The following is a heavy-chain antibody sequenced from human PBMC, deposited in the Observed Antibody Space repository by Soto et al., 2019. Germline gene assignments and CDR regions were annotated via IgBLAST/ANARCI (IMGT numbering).Heavy chain of an antibody. D-gene: IGHD4-17*01. CDR1: GFTFSSYG. Sequence: QVPLVESGGGVVQPGRSLRLSCAASGFTFSSYGMHWVRQAPGKGLEWVAVISYDGIDKYYADTVKGRFTISRDNSKNALYRQMNSLTPDDTAVYYGAKPPDRPTVVTPFVDWGLGTLVTVPS. CDR2: ISYDGIDK. J-gene: IGHJ4*02. V-gene: IGHV3-30*18. CDR3: AKPPDRPTVVTPFVD.